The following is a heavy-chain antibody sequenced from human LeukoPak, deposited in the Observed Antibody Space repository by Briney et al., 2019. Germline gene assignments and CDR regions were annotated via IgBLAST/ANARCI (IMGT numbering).Heavy chain of an antibody. V-gene: IGHV3-7*01. CDR2: IKQDGSEK. D-gene: IGHD3-22*01. CDR1: GFTFSSYW. Sequence: SGGTLRLSCAASGFTFSSYWMSWVRQASGKGLEWVANIKQDGSEKYYVDSVKGRFTISRDNAKNSLYLQMNSLRAEDTAVYYCARDDYDSSGYYFYFDYWGQGTLVTVSS. CDR3: ARDDYDSSGYYFYFDY. J-gene: IGHJ4*02.